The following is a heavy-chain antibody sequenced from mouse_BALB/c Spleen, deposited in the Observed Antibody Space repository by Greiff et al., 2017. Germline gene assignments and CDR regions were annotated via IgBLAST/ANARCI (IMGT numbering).Heavy chain of an antibody. CDR2: ISSGGGST. CDR1: GFAFSSYD. CDR3: ASNALYGSSPFAY. Sequence: EVQVVESGGGLVKPGGSLKLSCAASGFAFSSYDMSWVRQTPEKRLEWVAYISSGGGSTYYPDTVKGRFTISRYNAKNTLYLQMSSLKSEDTAMYYCASNALYGSSPFAYWGQGTLVTVSA. J-gene: IGHJ3*01. V-gene: IGHV5-12-1*01. D-gene: IGHD1-1*01.